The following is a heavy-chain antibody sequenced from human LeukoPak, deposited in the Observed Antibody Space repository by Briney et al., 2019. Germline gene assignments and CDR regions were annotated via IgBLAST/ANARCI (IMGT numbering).Heavy chain of an antibody. V-gene: IGHV3-48*03. CDR2: IGSGGSSI. CDR1: GFTFSSYE. D-gene: IGHD1-1*01. Sequence: GGSLRLSCAASGFTFSSYEMNWVRLAPGKGLEWISYIGSGGSSIYYADSVQGRFSISRDNAKNSLFLQMNSLRAEDTAVYYCARSVGSWNHIRTNYIGADFDYWGQGTLVTVSS. J-gene: IGHJ4*02. CDR3: ARSVGSWNHIRTNYIGADFDY.